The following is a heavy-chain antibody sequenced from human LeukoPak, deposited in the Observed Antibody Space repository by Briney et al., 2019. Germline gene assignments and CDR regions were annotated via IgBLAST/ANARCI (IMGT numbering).Heavy chain of an antibody. CDR2: INPNSGGT. Sequence: GASVKVSCKASGYTFTGYYMHWVRQAPGQGLEWMGWINPNSGGTNYAQKFQGRVTMTRDTSISTAYMELSRLRSDDTAVYYCARTIAAAGSGAFDIWGQGQWSPSLQ. CDR1: GYTFTGYY. D-gene: IGHD6-13*01. J-gene: IGHJ3*02. CDR3: ARTIAAAGSGAFDI. V-gene: IGHV1-2*02.